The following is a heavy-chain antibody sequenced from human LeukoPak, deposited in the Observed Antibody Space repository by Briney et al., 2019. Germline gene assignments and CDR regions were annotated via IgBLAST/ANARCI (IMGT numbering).Heavy chain of an antibody. CDR2: FYYGGNT. V-gene: IGHV4-30-2*01. CDR1: GVSMANSGYP. J-gene: IGHJ4*02. Sequence: SETLSLTCAVSGVSMANSGYPWNWVRQPPGKGLEYIGFFYYGGNTYYNPSLKGRVTMSLDTSKRHFSLKVTSVTAADTAVYYCARGVRHRTGTYPNYWGQGALVTVSS. CDR3: ARGVRHRTGTYPNY. D-gene: IGHD1-7*01.